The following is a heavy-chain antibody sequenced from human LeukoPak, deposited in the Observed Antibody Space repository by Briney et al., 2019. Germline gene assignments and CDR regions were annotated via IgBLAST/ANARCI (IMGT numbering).Heavy chain of an antibody. CDR1: GFTFSTYD. D-gene: IGHD6-13*01. CDR3: VRRSLGSSWHFDS. CDR2: INTAGNT. Sequence: GGSLRLSCAASGFTFSTYDMHWVRQGSGEDLEWVGDINTAGNTNYGNSVKGRFTISRENAKNSLFLQMNSLRAGDTAVYYRVRRSLGSSWHFDSWGQGTLVTVSS. V-gene: IGHV3-13*01. J-gene: IGHJ4*02.